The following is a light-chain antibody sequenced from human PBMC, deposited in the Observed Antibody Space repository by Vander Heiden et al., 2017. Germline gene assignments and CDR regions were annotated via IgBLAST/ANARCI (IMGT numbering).Light chain of an antibody. Sequence: QSALTQPASVPVSPGQSITISCTGTSSDVGSYDLVSWYQQHPGKAPKLMIYEGSKRPSGVSNRFSGSKSGNTASLTISGLQAEDEADYYCCSYASSSTLVFGGGTKLTVL. V-gene: IGLV2-23*01. J-gene: IGLJ2*01. CDR2: EGS. CDR3: CSYASSSTLV. CDR1: SSDVGSYDL.